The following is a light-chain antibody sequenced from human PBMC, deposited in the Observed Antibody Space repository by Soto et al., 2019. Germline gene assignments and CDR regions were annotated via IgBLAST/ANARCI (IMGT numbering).Light chain of an antibody. CDR3: ETWDTNTWV. CDR2: LEGSGSY. J-gene: IGLJ3*02. Sequence: LLTQSSSASASLGSSVKLTCTLSSGHSSYIIAWHQQQTGKAPRYLMKLEGSGSYNKGSGVPDRFSGSSSGADRYLTISSLQFEDEADYYCETWDTNTWVFGGGTKLTVL. V-gene: IGLV4-60*02. CDR1: SGHSSYI.